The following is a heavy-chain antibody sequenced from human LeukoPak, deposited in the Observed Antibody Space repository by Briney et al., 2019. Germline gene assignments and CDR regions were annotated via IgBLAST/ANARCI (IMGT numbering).Heavy chain of an antibody. CDR3: ARGLGIAAAGTFDY. J-gene: IGHJ4*02. CDR1: GGSFSGYY. CDR2: INHSGST. Sequence: SETLSLTCAIYGGSFSGYYWSWIRQPPGKGLEWIGEINHSGSTNYNPSLKSRVTISVDTSKNQFSLKLSSVTAADTAVYYCARGLGIAAAGTFDYWGQGTLVTVSS. V-gene: IGHV4-34*01. D-gene: IGHD6-13*01.